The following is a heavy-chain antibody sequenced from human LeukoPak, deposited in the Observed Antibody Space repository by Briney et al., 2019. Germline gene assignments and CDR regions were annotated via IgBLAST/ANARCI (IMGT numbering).Heavy chain of an antibody. Sequence: GGSLRLSCAASGFTFSSYAMHWVRQAPGKGLEWVAVISYDGSNKYYADSVKGRFTISRDNYKNTLYLQMNSLKAEDTAVYYCARTLGCSSTSCYTWWDYYYMDVWGKGTTVTVSS. CDR1: GFTFSSYA. CDR2: ISYDGSNK. CDR3: ARTLGCSSTSCYTWWDYYYMDV. J-gene: IGHJ6*03. V-gene: IGHV3-30-3*01. D-gene: IGHD2-2*02.